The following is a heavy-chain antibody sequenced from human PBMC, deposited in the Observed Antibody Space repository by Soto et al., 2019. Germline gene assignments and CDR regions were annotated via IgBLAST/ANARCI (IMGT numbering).Heavy chain of an antibody. D-gene: IGHD3-3*02. CDR3: ARDKDRQQLGGNYYYILDV. J-gene: IGHJ6*02. V-gene: IGHV1-69*12. CDR1: GGTFSTSA. CDR2: IMPVFATP. Sequence: QVQLMQSGAEVKKPGSSVKVSCKASGGTFSTSAISWVRQAPVEGLEWLGGIMPVFATPDYAQKFQGRVTISADESTTTAYLELTRLTTDDTAVYYCARDKDRQQLGGNYYYILDVWGQGTAITVSS.